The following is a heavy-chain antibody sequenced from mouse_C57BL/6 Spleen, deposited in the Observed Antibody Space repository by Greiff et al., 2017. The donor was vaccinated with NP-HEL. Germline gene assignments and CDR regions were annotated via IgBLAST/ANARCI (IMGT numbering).Heavy chain of an antibody. V-gene: IGHV14-1*01. Sequence: EVKLQQSGAELVRPGASVKLSCTASGFNIKDYYMHWVKQRPEQGLEWIGRIDPEDGDTEYAPKFQGKATMTADTSSNTAYLQLSSLTSEDTAVYYCTAGVICYDYDDGFAYWGQGTLVTVSA. CDR3: TAGVICYDYDDGFAY. CDR1: GFNIKDYY. CDR2: IDPEDGDT. J-gene: IGHJ3*01. D-gene: IGHD2-4*01.